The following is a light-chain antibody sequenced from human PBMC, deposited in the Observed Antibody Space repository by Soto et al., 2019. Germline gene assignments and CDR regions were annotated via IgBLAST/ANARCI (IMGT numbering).Light chain of an antibody. J-gene: IGLJ2*01. V-gene: IGLV2-14*01. Sequence: QSALTQPASVSGSPGQSITISCTGTSSDVGGYNYVSWYQQHPGKAPKLMIYEVSNRPSGVSNRFSGSKSGNTASLTISGLQAEDEADYYCSAYTSSNTLEVFGVGTKLTV. CDR3: SAYTSSNTLEV. CDR1: SSDVGGYNY. CDR2: EVS.